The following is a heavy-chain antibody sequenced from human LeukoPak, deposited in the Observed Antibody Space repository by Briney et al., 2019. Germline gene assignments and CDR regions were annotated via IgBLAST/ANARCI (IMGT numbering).Heavy chain of an antibody. V-gene: IGHV4-30-2*01. D-gene: IGHD2-2*01. CDR3: ARGACTSCYFGYYYGMDV. CDR2: IYHSGST. Sequence: SQTLSLTCAVSGGSISSGGYSWSWIRQPPGKGLEWIGYIYHSGSTYYNPSLKSRVTISVDTSKNQFSLKLSSVTAADTAVYYCARGACTSCYFGYYYGMDVWGQGTTVTVSS. CDR1: GGSISSGGYS. J-gene: IGHJ6*02.